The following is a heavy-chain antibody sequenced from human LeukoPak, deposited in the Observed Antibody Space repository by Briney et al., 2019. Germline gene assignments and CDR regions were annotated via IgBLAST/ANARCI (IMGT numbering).Heavy chain of an antibody. CDR2: IYYSGST. D-gene: IGHD3-3*01. J-gene: IGHJ6*03. Sequence: SETLSLTCTLSGGSISSSSYYWGWIRPPPGKGLEWIGTIYYSGSTYYNPSLKSRVTISVDTSKNQFSLKLSSVTAADTAVYYCARHGENYYYYYMDVWGKETTVTISS. CDR3: ARHGENYYYYYMDV. V-gene: IGHV4-39*01. CDR1: GGSISSSSYY.